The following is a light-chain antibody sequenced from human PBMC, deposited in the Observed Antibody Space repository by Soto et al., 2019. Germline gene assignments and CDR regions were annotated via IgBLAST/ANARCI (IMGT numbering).Light chain of an antibody. CDR1: QSVSSSY. CDR2: GAS. Sequence: EIVLTQSPGTLSLSPGERATLSCRASQSVSSSYLDWYQQKPGQAPRLLIYGASSRATGIPDRFSGSGSGTXXXXTXXXLEPEDFXXYYCQQYGSSPLTFGGGTKVEIK. V-gene: IGKV3-20*01. J-gene: IGKJ4*01. CDR3: QQYGSSPLT.